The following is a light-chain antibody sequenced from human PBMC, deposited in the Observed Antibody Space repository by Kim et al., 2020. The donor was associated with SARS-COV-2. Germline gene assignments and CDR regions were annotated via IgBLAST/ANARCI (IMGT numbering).Light chain of an antibody. J-gene: IGLJ2*01. CDR1: TSNIGNNY. V-gene: IGLV1-51*01. Sequence: GQKSPVYCSGRTSNIGNNYVSWYQQLPGTAPKLLLYANNKGPSEIPDRFSGSKSGTSATLDIAGLRTGDEADYYCGAWDTRMSAVVFGGGTKVTVL. CDR2: ANN. CDR3: GAWDTRMSAVV.